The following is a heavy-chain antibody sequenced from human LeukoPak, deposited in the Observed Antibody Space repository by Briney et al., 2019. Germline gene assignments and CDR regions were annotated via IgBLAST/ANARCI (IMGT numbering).Heavy chain of an antibody. J-gene: IGHJ4*02. Sequence: PGGSLRLSCSASGFIFSSYVMHWVRQAPGKGLEYVSGLSSNGGSTYCADSVKGRFTISRDNSKNTLYLQMSSLRAEDTAVYYCVKDLSGRYSFDYWGQGTLVTVSS. V-gene: IGHV3-64D*06. CDR1: GFIFSSYV. D-gene: IGHD1-26*01. CDR3: VKDLSGRYSFDY. CDR2: LSSNGGST.